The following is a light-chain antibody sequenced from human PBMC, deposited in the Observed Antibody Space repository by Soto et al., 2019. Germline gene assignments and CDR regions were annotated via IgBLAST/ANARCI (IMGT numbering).Light chain of an antibody. Sequence: EIVMTQSPGTLSVSPGERATLSCRASQSVSSNLAWYQQKPGQAPRLLISDASTRATGIPARFSGSGSGTEFTLTVSSLPSEDFAVYYCQQYIKWPITFGQGTRLEIK. CDR2: DAS. J-gene: IGKJ5*01. CDR3: QQYIKWPIT. V-gene: IGKV3-15*01. CDR1: QSVSSN.